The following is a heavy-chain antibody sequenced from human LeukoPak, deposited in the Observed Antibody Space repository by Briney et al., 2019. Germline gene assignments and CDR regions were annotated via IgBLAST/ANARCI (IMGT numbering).Heavy chain of an antibody. CDR2: ISYDGSNK. V-gene: IGHV3-30*18. CDR1: GFTFSSYG. Sequence: GRSLRLSCAASGFTFSSYGMHWVRQAPGKGLEWVAVISYDGSNKYYADSVKGRFTISRDNSKNTLYLQMNSLRAEDTAVYYCAKGLRFLEWLAYFDHWGQGTLVTVSS. D-gene: IGHD3-3*01. CDR3: AKGLRFLEWLAYFDH. J-gene: IGHJ4*02.